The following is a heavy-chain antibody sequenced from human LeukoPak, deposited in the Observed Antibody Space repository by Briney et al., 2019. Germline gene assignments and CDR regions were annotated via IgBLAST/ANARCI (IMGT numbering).Heavy chain of an antibody. Sequence: PSETLSLTCIVSGGSISSYYWSWIRQPPGKGLEWIGYIYYSGSTNYNPSLKSRVTISVVTSKNQFSLKLSSVTAADTAVYHCARARYSSAPFDYWGQGTLITVSS. D-gene: IGHD6-25*01. CDR1: GGSISSYY. CDR3: ARARYSSAPFDY. CDR2: IYYSGST. J-gene: IGHJ4*02. V-gene: IGHV4-59*01.